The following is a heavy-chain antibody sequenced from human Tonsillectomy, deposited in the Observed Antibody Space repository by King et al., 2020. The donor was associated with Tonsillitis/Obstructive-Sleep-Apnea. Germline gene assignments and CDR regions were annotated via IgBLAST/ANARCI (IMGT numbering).Heavy chain of an antibody. D-gene: IGHD2-2*01. CDR1: GYTFTSYA. V-gene: IGHV1-3*01. CDR3: ARVGCSSTSCYPYDY. CDR2: INAGNGNT. J-gene: IGHJ4*02. Sequence: QLVQSGAEVKKPGASVKVSCKAPGYTFTSYAMHWVRQAPGQRLEWMGWINAGNGNTKFSQKFQGRVTITRDTSASKAYMELSSLRSEDTAVYYCARVGCSSTSCYPYDYWGQGTLVTVSS.